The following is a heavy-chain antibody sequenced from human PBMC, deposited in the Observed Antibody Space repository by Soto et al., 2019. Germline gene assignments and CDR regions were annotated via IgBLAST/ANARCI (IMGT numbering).Heavy chain of an antibody. J-gene: IGHJ4*02. CDR3: ARGLAGYYFDY. V-gene: IGHV4-59*01. D-gene: IGHD6-19*01. Sequence: SETLSLTCTVSGGSISSYYWSWIRQPPGKGLEWIGYIYYSGSTNYNPSLKSRVTISVDTSKNQFSLKLSSVTAADTAVYYCARGLAGYYFDYWGQGTLVTVSS. CDR2: IYYSGST. CDR1: GGSISSYY.